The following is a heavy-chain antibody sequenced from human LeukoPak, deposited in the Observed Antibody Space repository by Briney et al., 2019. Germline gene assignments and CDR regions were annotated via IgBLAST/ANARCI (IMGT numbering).Heavy chain of an antibody. CDR2: INHSGST. Sequence: PSETLSLTCAVYGGSFSGYYWSWIRQPPGKGLEWIGEINHSGSTNYNPSLKSRVTISVDTSKNQFSLKLSSVTAADTAVYYCARGLGRRWPQTRGYFDYWGQGTLVTVSS. V-gene: IGHV4-34*01. CDR3: ARGLGRRWPQTRGYFDY. CDR1: GGSFSGYY. J-gene: IGHJ4*02. D-gene: IGHD5-24*01.